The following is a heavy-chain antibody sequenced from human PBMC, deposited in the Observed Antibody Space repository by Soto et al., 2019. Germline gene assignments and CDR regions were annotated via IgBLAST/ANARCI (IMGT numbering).Heavy chain of an antibody. CDR1: GYTFTSYY. Sequence: QVQLVQSGAEVKKPGASVKVSCKASGYTFTSYYMHWVRQAPGQGLEWVGIINPSGGSTSYAQKFQGRVTMTRDTSTSTVYMELSSLRSEDTAVYYCARVGSQAAYGDPADYFDYWGQGTLVTVSS. D-gene: IGHD4-17*01. CDR3: ARVGSQAAYGDPADYFDY. J-gene: IGHJ4*02. CDR2: INPSGGST. V-gene: IGHV1-46*03.